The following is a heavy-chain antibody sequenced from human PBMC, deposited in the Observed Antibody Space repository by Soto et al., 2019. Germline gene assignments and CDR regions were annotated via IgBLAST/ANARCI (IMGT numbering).Heavy chain of an antibody. D-gene: IGHD2-15*01. J-gene: IGHJ4*02. Sequence: EVQLVESGGGLVQPGGSLRLSCAASGFTFSSYDMHWVRQATGKGLEWVSAIGTAGDTYYPGSVKGRFTISRENANNSLYLQMNSRIAGDTSVYYCARGLGDCSGGSCYSECYDYGYWGQGTVVTVSS. CDR3: ARGLGDCSGGSCYSECYDYGY. CDR1: GFTFSSYD. CDR2: IGTAGDT. V-gene: IGHV3-13*01.